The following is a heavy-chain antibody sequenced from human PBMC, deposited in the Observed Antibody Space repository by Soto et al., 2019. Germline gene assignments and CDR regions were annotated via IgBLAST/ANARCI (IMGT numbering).Heavy chain of an antibody. CDR3: VKVAELKSGYYQAMDV. D-gene: IGHD1-26*01. Sequence: QVQLVQSGAEVRKPGASVRVSCKASGYSFTGHDVNWVRQASGQGLEWMGWMNPKSGVTGYAQKFQGRVTMTRDTSINTAYMDLSGLTSQDTAVYYCVKVAELKSGYYQAMDVWGQGTTVTVSS. CDR1: GYSFTGHD. J-gene: IGHJ6*02. V-gene: IGHV1-8*01. CDR2: MNPKSGVT.